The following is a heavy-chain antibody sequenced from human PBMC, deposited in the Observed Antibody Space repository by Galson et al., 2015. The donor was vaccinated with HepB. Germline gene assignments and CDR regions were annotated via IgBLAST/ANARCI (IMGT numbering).Heavy chain of an antibody. D-gene: IGHD2-15*01. CDR1: GFTFSNYG. V-gene: IGHV3-64D*08. J-gene: IGHJ4*02. CDR2: ISGDGGSI. Sequence: SLRLSCAASGFTFSNYGMSWVRQSPGKGLEFVSAISGDGGSIYYADSVKGRFTISRDNSRNSLYLQMSSLRPEDTATYYCSRHCSGSACWQFDYWGQGTLVAVSS. CDR3: SRHCSGSACWQFDY.